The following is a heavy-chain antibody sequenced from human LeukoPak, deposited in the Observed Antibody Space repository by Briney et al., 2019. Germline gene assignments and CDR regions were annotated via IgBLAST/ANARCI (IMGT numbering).Heavy chain of an antibody. CDR1: GYTFTSYG. V-gene: IGHV1-18*01. J-gene: IGHJ4*02. CDR2: ISAYNGNT. CDR3: ARDHEIFGVVIPLV. D-gene: IGHD3-3*01. Sequence: ASVKVSCKASGYTFTSYGISWVRQAPGQGLEWMGWISAYNGNTNYAQKLQGGVTMTTDTSTSTAYMEPRSLRSDDTAVYYCARDHEIFGVVIPLVWGQGTLVTVSS.